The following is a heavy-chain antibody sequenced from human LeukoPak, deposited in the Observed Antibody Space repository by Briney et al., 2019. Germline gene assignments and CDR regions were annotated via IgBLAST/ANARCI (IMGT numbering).Heavy chain of an antibody. Sequence: SETLSLTCTVSGGSISSHYWSWIRQPPGKGLEWIGYIYYSGSTNYNPSLKSRVTISVDTSKNQFSLKLSSVTAADTAVYYCARGKSIAAGIYTLDYWGRGTLVTVSS. J-gene: IGHJ4*02. CDR2: IYYSGST. CDR1: GGSISSHY. CDR3: ARGKSIAAGIYTLDY. V-gene: IGHV4-59*11. D-gene: IGHD6-13*01.